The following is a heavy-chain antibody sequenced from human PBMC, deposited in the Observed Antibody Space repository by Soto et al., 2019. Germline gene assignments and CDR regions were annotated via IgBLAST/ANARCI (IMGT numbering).Heavy chain of an antibody. CDR2: IYYSGST. D-gene: IGHD6-19*01. CDR1: GGSISSYY. Sequence: QVQLQESGPGLVKPSDTLSLTCTVSGGSISSYYWSWIRQPPGKGLEWIGYIYYSGSTNYNPSLQSRVTISVDTSKNQFSLKLSSVTAADTAVYYCARRTVAGTRFDYWGQGTLVTVSS. V-gene: IGHV4-59*07. CDR3: ARRTVAGTRFDY. J-gene: IGHJ4*02.